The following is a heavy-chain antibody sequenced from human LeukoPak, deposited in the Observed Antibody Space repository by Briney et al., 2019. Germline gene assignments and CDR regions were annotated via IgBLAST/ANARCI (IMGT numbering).Heavy chain of an antibody. J-gene: IGHJ5*02. Sequence: PGGSLRLSCAASGFTFSSYGMHWVRQAPGKGLEWVAVISYDGSNKYYADSVKGRFTISRDNSKNTLYLQMNSLRAEDTAVYYCARDPLSYYYDSSGSWGQGTLVTVSS. CDR2: ISYDGSNK. CDR1: GFTFSSYG. D-gene: IGHD3-22*01. CDR3: ARDPLSYYYDSSGS. V-gene: IGHV3-30*03.